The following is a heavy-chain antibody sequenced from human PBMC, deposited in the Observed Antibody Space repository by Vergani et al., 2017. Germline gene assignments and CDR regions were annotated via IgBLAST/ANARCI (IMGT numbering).Heavy chain of an antibody. CDR2: IIPIFGTA. Sequence: QVQLVQSGAELKKPASSVKVSCKASGGTFSSYAISWVRQAPGQGLDWMGGIIPIFGTANYAQKFQGRVTITADESTSTAYMELSSLRSEDTAVYYCARGDSSSFSLGGLDAFDMWDRGTMVTVSA. J-gene: IGHJ3*02. D-gene: IGHD6-13*01. CDR3: ARGDSSSFSLGGLDAFDM. V-gene: IGHV1-69*01. CDR1: GGTFSSYA.